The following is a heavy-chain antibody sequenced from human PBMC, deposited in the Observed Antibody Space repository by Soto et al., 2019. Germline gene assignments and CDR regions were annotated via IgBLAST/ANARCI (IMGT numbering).Heavy chain of an antibody. D-gene: IGHD4-17*01. V-gene: IGHV3-23*01. J-gene: IGHJ6*02. CDR1: GFTFSSYA. CDR2: ISGSGGST. Sequence: EVQLLESGGGLVQPGGSLRLSCAASGFTFSSYAMSWVRHARGKGLEWVSAISGSGGSTYYADSVKGRFTISRDNSKNTLYLQMNSLRAEDTAVYFSANNDYGDHNYYYFGMDVWGQGTTVIVSS. CDR3: ANNDYGDHNYYYFGMDV.